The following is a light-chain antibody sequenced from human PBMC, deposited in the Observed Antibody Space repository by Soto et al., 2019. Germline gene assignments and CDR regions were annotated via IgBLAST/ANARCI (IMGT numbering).Light chain of an antibody. CDR2: DAS. CDR3: QQYNNCPLS. V-gene: IGKV3-15*01. CDR1: QSVNCN. Sequence: EIVMTQSPATLSVSPGERVTLSCRASQSVNCNLAWYQQKPGQTPRLLIYDASSRATGIPARFSGSGSGTDFTLTISSLQSEDFAVYYCQQYNNCPLSFGGGTNVEIK. J-gene: IGKJ4*01.